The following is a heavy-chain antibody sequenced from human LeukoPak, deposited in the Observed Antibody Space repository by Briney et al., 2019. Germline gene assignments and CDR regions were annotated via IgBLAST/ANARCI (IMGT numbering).Heavy chain of an antibody. D-gene: IGHD2-2*01. CDR2: IYPGDSDT. CDR3: ATDSSRSAAIEPYFDY. Sequence: GESLKISCKGSGYSFTSYWIGWVRQMPGKGLEWMGIIYPGDSDTRYSPSFQGQVTISADKSISTAYQQWSSLKASDTAMYYCATDSSRSAAIEPYFDYWGQGTLVTVSS. CDR1: GYSFTSYW. J-gene: IGHJ4*02. V-gene: IGHV5-51*01.